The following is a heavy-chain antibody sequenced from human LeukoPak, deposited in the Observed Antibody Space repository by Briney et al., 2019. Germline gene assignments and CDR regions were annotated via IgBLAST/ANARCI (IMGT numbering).Heavy chain of an antibody. J-gene: IGHJ6*03. CDR2: IYYSGST. V-gene: IGHV4-39*07. CDR1: GGSISSSVYH. Sequence: SETLSLTCTVSGGSISSSVYHWGWIRQPPGAGLEWIATIYYSGSTYYNPSLKSRVTTSVDTSQNHFSLKLSSVTAADTAVYYCARIYWQLGYYYMAVWGKGTTVTVSS. CDR3: ARIYWQLGYYYMAV. D-gene: IGHD2-15*01.